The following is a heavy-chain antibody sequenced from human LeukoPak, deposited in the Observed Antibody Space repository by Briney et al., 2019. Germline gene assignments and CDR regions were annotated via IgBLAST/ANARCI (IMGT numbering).Heavy chain of an antibody. J-gene: IGHJ4*02. CDR3: ARVSYYYDSSGYYPDS. D-gene: IGHD3-22*01. Sequence: GGSLRLSCAASGFAFSSYSMNWVRQPPGKGLEGVSSMSRSSSYIYYADVVKGRFTISRDKAKHTLYLKMNSLRAEDTAVYYCARVSYYYDSSGYYPDSWGQGTLVTVSS. CDR2: MSRSSSYI. V-gene: IGHV3-21*01. CDR1: GFAFSSYS.